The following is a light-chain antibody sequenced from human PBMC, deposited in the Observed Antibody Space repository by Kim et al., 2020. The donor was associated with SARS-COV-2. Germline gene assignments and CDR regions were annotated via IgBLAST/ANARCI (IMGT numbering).Light chain of an antibody. CDR2: GDN. V-gene: IGLV1-40*01. Sequence: QSALTQPPSVSGAPGQRVTISCTGSSSDIGAGYPVHWYQQFPGAAPKLLIYGDNIRSSGVTDRFSVSKSGTSASLAITGLQAEDGADYYCQSYDKGLSAWVFGGGTQLTVL. J-gene: IGLJ3*02. CDR3: QSYDKGLSAWV. CDR1: SSDIGAGYP.